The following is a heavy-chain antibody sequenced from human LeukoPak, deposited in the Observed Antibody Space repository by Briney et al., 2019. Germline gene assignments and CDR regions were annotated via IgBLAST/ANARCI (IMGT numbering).Heavy chain of an antibody. J-gene: IGHJ5*02. Sequence: PSETLSLTCAVYGGSFSGYYWSWIRQPPGKGLEWIGEINHSGSTYYNPSLKSRVTISVDTSKNQFSLKLSSVTAADTAVYYCASLLRYFDRLGFDPWGQGTLVTVSS. V-gene: IGHV4-34*01. CDR1: GGSFSGYY. D-gene: IGHD3-9*01. CDR2: INHSGST. CDR3: ASLLRYFDRLGFDP.